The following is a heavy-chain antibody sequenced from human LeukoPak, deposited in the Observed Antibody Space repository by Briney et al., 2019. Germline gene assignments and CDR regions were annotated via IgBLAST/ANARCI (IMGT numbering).Heavy chain of an antibody. V-gene: IGHV3-21*01. D-gene: IGHD3-3*01. CDR2: ISSSSSYI. CDR1: GFTFSSYS. J-gene: IGHJ4*02. Sequence: GGSLRLSCAASGFTFSSYSMNWVRQAPGKGLEWVSSISSSSSYIYCADSVKGRFTISRDNAKNSLYLQMNSLRAEDTAVYYCARDRYDFWSGFDYWGQGTLVTVSS. CDR3: ARDRYDFWSGFDY.